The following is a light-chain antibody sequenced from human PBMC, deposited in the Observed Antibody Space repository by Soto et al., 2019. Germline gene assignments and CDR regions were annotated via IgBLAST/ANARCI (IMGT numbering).Light chain of an antibody. Sequence: EIVLTQSPGTLSLSPGERATLSCRASQSLPRTYLAWYQHTPGQAPRLLIYATSCRASGIPDRFSGSGSGKYFNLPINGVEPEDRAVYYCQKYGASTLVTVGPGTKVDIK. CDR2: ATS. V-gene: IGKV3-20*01. CDR3: QKYGASTLVT. CDR1: QSLPRTY. J-gene: IGKJ3*01.